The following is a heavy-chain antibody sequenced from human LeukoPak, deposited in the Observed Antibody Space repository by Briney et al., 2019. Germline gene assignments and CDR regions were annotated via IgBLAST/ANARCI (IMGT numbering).Heavy chain of an antibody. V-gene: IGHV3-74*01. CDR1: GFTFSNYW. CDR2: INSDGSGT. Sequence: GGSLRLSCAASGFTFSNYWMHWVRQAPGKGLVWVSRINSDGSGTTYADSVKGRFTISRDNSKNTLYLQMNSLRAEDTAVYYCAKDSAPGSSRADPFDYWGQGTLVTVSS. D-gene: IGHD2-15*01. J-gene: IGHJ4*02. CDR3: AKDSAPGSSRADPFDY.